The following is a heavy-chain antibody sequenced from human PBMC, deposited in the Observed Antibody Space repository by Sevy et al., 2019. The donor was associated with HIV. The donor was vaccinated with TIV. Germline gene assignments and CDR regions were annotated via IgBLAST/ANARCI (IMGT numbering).Heavy chain of an antibody. CDR1: GFTFRSYT. CDR2: ITGSGDKI. D-gene: IGHD3-22*01. Sequence: GGSLRLSCVVSGFTFRSYTMTWVRQAPGKGLEWVSTITGSGDKIYYADSVKGRFTISRDNSRNTLYRQMSSLRAADTAVYYCAKGPDYYASSGTPLDYWGQGTLVTVSS. J-gene: IGHJ4*02. V-gene: IGHV3-23*01. CDR3: AKGPDYYASSGTPLDY.